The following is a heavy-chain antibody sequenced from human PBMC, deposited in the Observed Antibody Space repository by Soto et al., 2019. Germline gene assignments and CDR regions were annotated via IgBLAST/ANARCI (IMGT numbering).Heavy chain of an antibody. J-gene: IGHJ4*02. V-gene: IGHV4-31*03. CDR2: IYYSGST. CDR3: ARGLLYYYDSSGYSPGLLDY. Sequence: SETLSLTCTVSGGSISSGGYYWSWIRQHPGKGLEWIGYIYYSGSTYYNPSLKSRVTISVDTSKNQFSLKLSSVTAADTAVYYCARGLLYYYDSSGYSPGLLDYWGQGTLVTVSS. CDR1: GGSISSGGYY. D-gene: IGHD3-22*01.